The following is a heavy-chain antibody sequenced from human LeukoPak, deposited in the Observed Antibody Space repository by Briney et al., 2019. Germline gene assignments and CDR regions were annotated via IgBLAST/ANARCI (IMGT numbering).Heavy chain of an antibody. D-gene: IGHD5-24*01. CDR1: GGSINSDY. Sequence: SETLSLTCSVSGGSINSDYWNWIRQPPGKGLEWIGYIYHSGSTNYNPSLESRVTISIDKSKKQFSLKLISVTAADTAIYYCARVGGMTTINNAAFDIWGQGTMVTVPS. CDR2: IYHSGST. V-gene: IGHV4-59*01. CDR3: ARVGGMTTINNAAFDI. J-gene: IGHJ3*02.